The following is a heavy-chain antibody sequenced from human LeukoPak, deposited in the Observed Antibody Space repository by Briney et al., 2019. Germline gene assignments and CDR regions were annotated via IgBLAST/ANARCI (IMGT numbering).Heavy chain of an antibody. V-gene: IGHV3-66*01. CDR2: IYSGGST. CDR3: ARDPSSFGLDV. Sequence: PGGSLRLSCAASGFTASSNHMSWVRQAPGKGLEWVSVIYSGGSTYYADSVKGRFTISRDNAKNTLYLQMNGLRAEDTAVYYCARDPSSFGLDVWGQGTTVTVSS. CDR1: GFTASSNH. D-gene: IGHD6-6*01. J-gene: IGHJ6*02.